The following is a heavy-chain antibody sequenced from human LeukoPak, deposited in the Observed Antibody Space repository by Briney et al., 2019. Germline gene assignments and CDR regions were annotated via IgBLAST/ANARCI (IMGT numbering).Heavy chain of an antibody. V-gene: IGHV3-30*18. CDR2: ISHDGSVK. CDR1: GFPLSSYG. CDR3: AKEANPYRSTSFDY. D-gene: IGHD2-2*01. Sequence: GSSLSLSCAGFGFPLSSYGMQWVRQAPGKGLEGGTVISHDGSVKHYADYVRGRFTISRDNARNTLYLQMTRLRAQDSAVYYCAKEANPYRSTSFDYWGRGTLVTVPS. J-gene: IGHJ4*02.